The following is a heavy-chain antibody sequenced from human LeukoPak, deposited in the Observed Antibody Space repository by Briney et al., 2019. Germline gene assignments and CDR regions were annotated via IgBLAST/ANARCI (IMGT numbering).Heavy chain of an antibody. CDR3: AKMVSSSPIDY. V-gene: IGHV4-59*01. CDR2: IYYSGST. D-gene: IGHD6-13*01. CDR1: GGSISSYY. J-gene: IGHJ4*02. Sequence: SETLSLTCTVSGGSISSYYWSWIRQPPGKGLEWIGYIYYSGSTNYNPSLKSRVTISVDTSENQFSLKLTSVTAADTAVYYCAKMVSSSPIDYWGQGALVTVSS.